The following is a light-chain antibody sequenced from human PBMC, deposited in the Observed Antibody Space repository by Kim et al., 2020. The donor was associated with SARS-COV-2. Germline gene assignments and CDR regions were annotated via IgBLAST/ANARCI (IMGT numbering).Light chain of an antibody. CDR2: GAS. Sequence: EIVLTQSPDTLSLSPGERATLSCRASQSVTSNYLAWYRQKPGQAPRLLIYGASSRATGIPDRFSASGSGTDFTLTISRLEPEDFAVYYCQQYSTSLYTFGQGTKRRS. J-gene: IGKJ2*01. CDR3: QQYSTSLYT. V-gene: IGKV3-20*01. CDR1: QSVTSNY.